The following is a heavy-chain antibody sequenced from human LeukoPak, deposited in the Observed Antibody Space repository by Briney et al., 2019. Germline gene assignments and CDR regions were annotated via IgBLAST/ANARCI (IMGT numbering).Heavy chain of an antibody. J-gene: IGHJ4*02. D-gene: IGHD6-19*01. CDR2: IYYSGST. V-gene: IGHV4-39*01. CDR1: GCSISSSPYY. CDR3: ARHASVDGNWPRPLDY. Sequence: SETLSLTCTVSGCSISSSPYYWGWIRQPPGKGLEWIGNIYYSGSTYYNPSLKTRVTISVDTSKNQFSLKLTSVTAADTAVYYCARHASVDGNWPRPLDYWGQGSLVTVSS.